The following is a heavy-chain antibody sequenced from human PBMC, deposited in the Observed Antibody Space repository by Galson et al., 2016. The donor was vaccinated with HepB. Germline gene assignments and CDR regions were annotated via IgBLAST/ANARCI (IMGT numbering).Heavy chain of an antibody. Sequence: SLRLSCAASGFTFSSYGMHWVRQAPGRGLEWVARVRYDGSEKYHADSVQGRFTISRDNSKNTLFLQMDSLRVGDTAVYYCARDHLDFLVRYYGMDGWGRGTTVTVS. D-gene: IGHD3-3*01. CDR1: GFTFSSYG. V-gene: IGHV3-33*08. CDR2: VRYDGSEK. CDR3: ARDHLDFLVRYYGMDG. J-gene: IGHJ6*02.